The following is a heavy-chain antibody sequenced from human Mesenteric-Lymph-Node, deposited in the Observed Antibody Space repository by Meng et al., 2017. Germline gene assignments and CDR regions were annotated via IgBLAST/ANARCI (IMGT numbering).Heavy chain of an antibody. CDR2: INHSGST. J-gene: IGHJ3*02. Sequence: GSLRLSCAVYGGSFTGYHWGWIRQPPGKGLGWIGEINHSGSTYYNPSLKSRVTISVDTSKNQFSLKLSSVTAADTAVYYCARVKREIVVVVAAIRVVNAFDIWGQGTMVTVSS. CDR1: GGSFTGYH. D-gene: IGHD2-15*01. V-gene: IGHV4-34*01. CDR3: ARVKREIVVVVAAIRVVNAFDI.